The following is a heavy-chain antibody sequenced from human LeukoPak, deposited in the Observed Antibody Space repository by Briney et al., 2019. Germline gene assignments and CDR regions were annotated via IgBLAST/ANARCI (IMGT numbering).Heavy chain of an antibody. J-gene: IGHJ4*02. D-gene: IGHD2-15*01. CDR2: ISSNGGST. Sequence: GGSLRLSCSASGFTFSSYAMHWVRQAPGKGLEYVSAISSNGGSTYYADSVKGRFTISRDNSKNTLYLQMSSLRAEDTAVYYCVKGAKATNIVVVVAATLNWDHWGQGTLVTVSS. CDR3: VKGAKATNIVVVVAATLNWDH. V-gene: IGHV3-64D*06. CDR1: GFTFSSYA.